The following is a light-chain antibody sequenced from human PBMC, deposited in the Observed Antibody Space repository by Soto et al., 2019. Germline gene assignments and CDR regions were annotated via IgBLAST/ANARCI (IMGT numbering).Light chain of an antibody. V-gene: IGKV1-13*02. Sequence: AIQLTQSPSSLSASVGDRVTITCRASQGISSALAWYQQKPGQAPRLLLYGASTRATGTPTRFSGSGSGTDFTLTITRLEPEDFAVYYCHQYGSAPWTFGQGTKVDNK. CDR2: GAS. CDR1: QGISSA. J-gene: IGKJ1*01. CDR3: HQYGSAPWT.